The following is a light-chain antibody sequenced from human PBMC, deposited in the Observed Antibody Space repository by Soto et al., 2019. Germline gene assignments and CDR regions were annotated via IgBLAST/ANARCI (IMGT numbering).Light chain of an antibody. CDR2: AES. J-gene: IGKJ4*01. CDR3: QQVKSYPRT. V-gene: IGKV1-9*01. Sequence: DIQMTQSPSSLSPSVLYIFTIXCRASQSISNYLNWYQQKPGTAPKLLIYAESTLQSGVPSRFSGSGSGTRGTLTISSLQPEDFATYYCQQVKSYPRTFGGGTKVDIK. CDR1: QSISNY.